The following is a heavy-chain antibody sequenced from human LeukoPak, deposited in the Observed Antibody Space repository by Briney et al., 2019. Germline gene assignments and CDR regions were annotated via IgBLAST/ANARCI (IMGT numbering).Heavy chain of an antibody. D-gene: IGHD4-17*01. J-gene: IGHJ6*03. Sequence: GASVKVSCKASGYTFTSYGISWVRQAPGQGLEWMGWVSAYNGNTNYAQKLQGRVTMTTDTSTSTAYMELRSLRSDDTAVYYCARYAVTTGFYYHYMDVWGKGTTVTVSS. CDR2: VSAYNGNT. V-gene: IGHV1-18*01. CDR3: ARYAVTTGFYYHYMDV. CDR1: GYTFTSYG.